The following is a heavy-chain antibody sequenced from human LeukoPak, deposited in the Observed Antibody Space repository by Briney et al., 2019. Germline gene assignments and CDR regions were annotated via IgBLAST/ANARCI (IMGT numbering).Heavy chain of an antibody. V-gene: IGHV1-3*01. CDR3: VRHSTSWSFDY. CDR2: INAGNGNT. J-gene: IGHJ4*02. Sequence: GASVKVSCKASGYTFTSFSIHWVRQAPGQRLEWMGWINAGNGNTKNSQKFQGRVSITRDTSASTAYMELSSLRSEDTAVYYCVRHSTSWSFDYWGQGTLVTVSS. D-gene: IGHD6-13*01. CDR1: GYTFTSFS.